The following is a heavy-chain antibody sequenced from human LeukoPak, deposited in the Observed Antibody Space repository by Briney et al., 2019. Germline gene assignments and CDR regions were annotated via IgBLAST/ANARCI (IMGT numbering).Heavy chain of an antibody. CDR1: GYTLTELS. CDR2: FDPEDGET. CDR3: ATGSGPITMIVVVTGRVVAFDI. J-gene: IGHJ3*02. Sequence: ASVKVSCKVSGYTLTELSMHWVRQAPGKGLEWMGGFDPEDGETIYAQKFQGRVTMTEDTSTDTAYMELSSLRSEDTAVYYCATGSGPITMIVVVTGRVVAFDIWGQGTMVTVSS. V-gene: IGHV1-24*01. D-gene: IGHD3-22*01.